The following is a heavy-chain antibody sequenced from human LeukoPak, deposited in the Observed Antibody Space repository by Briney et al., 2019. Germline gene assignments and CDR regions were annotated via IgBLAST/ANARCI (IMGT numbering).Heavy chain of an antibody. Sequence: ASVKVSCKASGGTFSSYTISWVRQAPGQGLEWMGIINPSGGSTSYAQKFQGRVTMTRDTSTSTVYMQLSSLRSEDTAVYYCARVDIYGDPTHFDYWGQGTLVTVSS. CDR2: INPSGGST. CDR3: ARVDIYGDPTHFDY. J-gene: IGHJ4*02. CDR1: GGTFSSYT. V-gene: IGHV1-46*03. D-gene: IGHD4/OR15-4a*01.